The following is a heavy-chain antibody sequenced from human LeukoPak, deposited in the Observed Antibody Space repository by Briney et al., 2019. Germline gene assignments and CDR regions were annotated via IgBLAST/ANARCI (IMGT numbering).Heavy chain of an antibody. CDR3: ARDPNTSGPSDY. V-gene: IGHV3-66*02. CDR2: IYSGGST. Sequence: GGSLRLSCAASGFTVSTNYMTWVRQAPGKGLEWVSVIYSGGSTYHADSVKGRFTISRDNSKNTLYLQMNSLKAEDTAVYYCARDPNTSGPSDYWGQGTLVTVSS. CDR1: GFTVSTNY. D-gene: IGHD3-22*01. J-gene: IGHJ4*02.